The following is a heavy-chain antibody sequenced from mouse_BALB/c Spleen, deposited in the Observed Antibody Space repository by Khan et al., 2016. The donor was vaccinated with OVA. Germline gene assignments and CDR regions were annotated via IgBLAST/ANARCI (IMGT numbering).Heavy chain of an antibody. CDR3: TRSGYANPFAY. V-gene: IGHV1S81*02. J-gene: IGHJ3*01. CDR2: INPSNGGA. D-gene: IGHD2-10*02. CDR1: GYTFSNYY. Sequence: VQLQQSGAELVKPGASVKLSCKTSGYTFSNYYIYWVKQRPGQGLEWIGGINPSNGGANFNEKFTTKATLTVDKSHSTVNMQLTSLTSEDSAVSYSTRSGYANPFAYWGQGTLVTVSA.